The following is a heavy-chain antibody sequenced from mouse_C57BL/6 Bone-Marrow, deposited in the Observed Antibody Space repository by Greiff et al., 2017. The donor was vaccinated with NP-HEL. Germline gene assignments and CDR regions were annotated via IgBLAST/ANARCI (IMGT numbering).Heavy chain of an antibody. CDR1: GFSLSTSGMG. D-gene: IGHD2-4*01. J-gene: IGHJ2*01. CDR3: ARSADYDGPDY. CDR2: IYWDDDK. V-gene: IGHV8-12*01. Sequence: QVTLKESGPGILQSSQTLSLTCSFSGFSLSTSGMGVSWIRQPSGKGLEWLAHIYWDDDKRYNPSLKSRLTISKDTSRNQVFLKITSVDTADTATYDCARSADYDGPDYWGQGTTLTVSS.